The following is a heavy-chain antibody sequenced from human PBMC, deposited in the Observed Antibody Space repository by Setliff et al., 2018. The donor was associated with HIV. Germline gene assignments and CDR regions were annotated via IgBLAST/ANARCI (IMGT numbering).Heavy chain of an antibody. Sequence: GASVKVSCKTSGYTFTVNHLHWVRQAPGQGVEWVGKISPDSGDTFYAQKFQGRVTLTRDTSITTAYMELSTLRDDDTAVYYRARDAGAPGRGNPLDYWGQGTLVTVSS. J-gene: IGHJ4*02. CDR1: GYTFTVNH. CDR2: ISPDSGDT. D-gene: IGHD3-10*01. CDR3: ARDAGAPGRGNPLDY. V-gene: IGHV1-2*02.